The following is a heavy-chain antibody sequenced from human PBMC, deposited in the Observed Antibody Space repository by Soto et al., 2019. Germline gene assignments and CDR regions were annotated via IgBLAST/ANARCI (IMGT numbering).Heavy chain of an antibody. CDR1: GFPSSRYG. Sequence: GGSLRLSCAASGFPSSRYGFLWVRQAPGKGLEWVALIWHDGTRENYAESVKGRFSISRDNSKNTVFLQLDSLRAEDTAVYHCGRDLSIGAPECWGQGTPVTVSS. J-gene: IGHJ4*02. CDR3: GRDLSIGAPEC. V-gene: IGHV3-33*01. D-gene: IGHD6-6*01. CDR2: IWHDGTRE.